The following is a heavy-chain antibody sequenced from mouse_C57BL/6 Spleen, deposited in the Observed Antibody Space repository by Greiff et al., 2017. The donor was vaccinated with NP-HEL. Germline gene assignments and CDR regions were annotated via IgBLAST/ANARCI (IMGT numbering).Heavy chain of an antibody. J-gene: IGHJ4*01. CDR3: ARSPYSNPYYYAMDY. D-gene: IGHD2-5*01. CDR2: INPNNGGT. CDR1: GYTFTDYN. Sequence: SGPELVKPGASVKIPCKASGYTFTDYNMDWVKQSHGKSLEWIGDINPNNGGTIYNQKFKGKATLTVEKSSSTAYMELRSLTSEDTAVYYCARSPYSNPYYYAMDYWGQGTSVTVSS. V-gene: IGHV1-18*01.